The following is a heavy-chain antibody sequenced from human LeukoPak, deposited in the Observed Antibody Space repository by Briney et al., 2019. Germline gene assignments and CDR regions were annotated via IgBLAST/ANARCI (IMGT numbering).Heavy chain of an antibody. D-gene: IGHD2-2*01. CDR1: GGSISSSSYY. CDR2: IYYSGST. CDR3: ARHIVVVPAAMGRFDP. J-gene: IGHJ5*02. Sequence: SETLSLTCTVSGGSISSSSYYWGWIRQPPGKGLEWIGSIYYSGSTYYNPSLKSRVTISVDTSKNQFSLKLSSVTAADTAVYYCARHIVVVPAAMGRFDPWGQGTLVTVSS. V-gene: IGHV4-39*01.